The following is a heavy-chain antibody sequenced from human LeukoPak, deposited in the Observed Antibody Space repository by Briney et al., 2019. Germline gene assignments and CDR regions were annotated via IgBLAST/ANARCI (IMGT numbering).Heavy chain of an antibody. CDR1: GGSISSSAYH. J-gene: IGHJ6*03. CDR2: IYSGGSS. V-gene: IGHV4-39*01. Sequence: SETLSLTCTVSGGSISSSAYHWGWIRQPPGKGLEWIGTIYSGGSSYYNPSLKSRVTISLDTSKNQVSLKLSSVTAADTAVYYCARLHYGGNYGFYYYYMDVWGKGTTVTISS. D-gene: IGHD4-23*01. CDR3: ARLHYGGNYGFYYYYMDV.